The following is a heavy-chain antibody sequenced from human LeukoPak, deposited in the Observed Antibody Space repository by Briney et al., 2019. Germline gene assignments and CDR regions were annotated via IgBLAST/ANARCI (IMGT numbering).Heavy chain of an antibody. D-gene: IGHD3-22*01. J-gene: IGHJ3*02. CDR2: ISYDGSNK. CDR1: GFTFSSYA. CDR3: ARATPVTYYYDSSGDDAFDI. V-gene: IGHV3-30-3*01. Sequence: GRSLRLSCAASGFTFSSYAMHWVRQAPGKGLEWVAVISYDGSNKYYADSVKGRFTISRDNSKNTLYLQMNSLRAEDTAVYYCARATPVTYYYDSSGDDAFDIWGQGTMVTVSS.